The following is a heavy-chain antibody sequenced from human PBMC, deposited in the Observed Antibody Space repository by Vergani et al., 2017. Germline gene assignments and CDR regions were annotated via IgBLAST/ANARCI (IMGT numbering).Heavy chain of an antibody. CDR2: ISYDGSNK. CDR3: ARSGIADMRVYFQH. J-gene: IGHJ1*01. CDR1: GFTFSSYA. D-gene: IGHD6-13*01. V-gene: IGHV3-30*01. Sequence: QVQLVESGGGVVQPGRSLRLSCAASGFTFSSYAMHWVRQAPGKGLEWVAVISYDGSNKYYADSVKGRFTISRDNSKNTLYLQMNSLRAEDTAVYYCARSGIADMRVYFQHWGQGTLVTVSS.